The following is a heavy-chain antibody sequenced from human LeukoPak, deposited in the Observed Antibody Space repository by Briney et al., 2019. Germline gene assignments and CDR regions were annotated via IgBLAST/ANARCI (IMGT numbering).Heavy chain of an antibody. V-gene: IGHV3-15*01. J-gene: IGHJ5*02. Sequence: GGSLRLSCAASGFTFSNAWMSWVRQAPGKGLEWVGRIKSKTDGGTTDHAAPVKGRFTISRDDSKNTLYLQMNSLKTEDTAVYYCTTGEGSYYDTSVGWFDPWGQGTLVTVSS. CDR2: IKSKTDGGTT. CDR1: GFTFSNAW. D-gene: IGHD3-22*01. CDR3: TTGEGSYYDTSVGWFDP.